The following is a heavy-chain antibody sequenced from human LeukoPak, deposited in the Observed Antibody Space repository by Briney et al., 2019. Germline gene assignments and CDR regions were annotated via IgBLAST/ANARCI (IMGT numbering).Heavy chain of an antibody. CDR1: GGSISSYY. J-gene: IGHJ4*02. CDR3: ARDDFWSGSDFDY. V-gene: IGHV4-59*01. D-gene: IGHD3-3*01. CDR2: IYYSGST. Sequence: SETLSLTCTVSGGSISSYYWSWIRQPPGKGLEWIGYIYYSGSTNYNPSLKSRVTISVDTSKNQFSLKLSSVTAADTAVYYCARDDFWSGSDFDYWGQGTLVTVSS.